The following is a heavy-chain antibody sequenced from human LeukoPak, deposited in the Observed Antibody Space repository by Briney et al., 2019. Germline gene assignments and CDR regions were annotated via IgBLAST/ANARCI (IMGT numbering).Heavy chain of an antibody. D-gene: IGHD2-21*01. CDR3: TRDGPQTIPLDY. CDR2: ISGEGNLV. V-gene: IGHV3-74*01. CDR1: GFTFSRDW. Sequence: QPGGSLRPSCGASGFTFSRDWMHWVRQAPGKGLEWVSLISGEGNLVVYADSVKGRFTVSRDNAKNTLYLQMNSLRAEDTAVYYCTRDGPQTIPLDYWGQGTLVTVSS. J-gene: IGHJ4*02.